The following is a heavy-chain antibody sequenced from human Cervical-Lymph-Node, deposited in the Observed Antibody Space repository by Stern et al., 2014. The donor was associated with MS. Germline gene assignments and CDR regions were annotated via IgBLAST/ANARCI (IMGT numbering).Heavy chain of an antibody. CDR2: ISGYNDNA. D-gene: IGHD1-1*01. CDR3: ARDERNTSIRRSYYFRMDV. CDR1: GYTFTNYG. J-gene: IGHJ6*02. V-gene: IGHV1-18*01. Sequence: QVQLVQSGAEVKKPGASVKVSCKASGYTFTNYGITWVRQAPGQGLEWMGWISGYNDNAHYTQKVQGRVTMTTDTSTNTAYMELMSLRSDDTAVYYCARDERNTSIRRSYYFRMDVWGQGTTVIVSS.